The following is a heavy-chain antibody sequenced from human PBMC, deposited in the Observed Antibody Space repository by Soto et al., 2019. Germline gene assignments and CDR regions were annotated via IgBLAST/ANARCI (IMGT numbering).Heavy chain of an antibody. J-gene: IGHJ4*02. CDR2: INHSGST. V-gene: IGHV4-34*01. CDR3: ARGMYYYDSSGYYY. Sequence: SETLSLTCAVYGGSFSGYYWSWIRQPPGKGLEWIGEINHSGSTNYNPSLKSRVTISVDTSKNQFSLKLSSVTAADTAVYYCARGMYYYDSSGYYYWGQGTLVTVSS. CDR1: GGSFSGYY. D-gene: IGHD3-22*01.